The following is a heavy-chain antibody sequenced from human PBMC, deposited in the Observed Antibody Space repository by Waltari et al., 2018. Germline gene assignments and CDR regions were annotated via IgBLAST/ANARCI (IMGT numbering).Heavy chain of an antibody. V-gene: IGHV4-59*01. D-gene: IGHD3-3*01. J-gene: IGHJ3*02. CDR2: IYYSGST. CDR3: AREGYDFWSGYPSGAFDI. Sequence: QVQLQESGPGLVKPSETLSLTCTVSGGSISSYYWSWIRQPPGQGLEWIGYIYYSGSTNYNPSLKSRVTISVDTSKNQFSLKLSSVTAADTAVYYCAREGYDFWSGYPSGAFDIWGQGTMVTVSS. CDR1: GGSISSYY.